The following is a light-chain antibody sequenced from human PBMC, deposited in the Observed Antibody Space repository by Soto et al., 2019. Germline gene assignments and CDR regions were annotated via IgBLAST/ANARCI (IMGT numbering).Light chain of an antibody. J-gene: IGKJ1*01. Sequence: EIDLNHTPGTLSFSTRYIATLSFRSSQSVSSSYLAWYQQKPGQAPRLLIYGASSRATGIPDRFSGSGSGTDFTLTISRLEPEDFAVYYCQQDGSYTRRFGQGTKVEIK. CDR3: QQDGSYTRR. CDR2: GAS. CDR1: QSVSSSY. V-gene: IGKV3-20*01.